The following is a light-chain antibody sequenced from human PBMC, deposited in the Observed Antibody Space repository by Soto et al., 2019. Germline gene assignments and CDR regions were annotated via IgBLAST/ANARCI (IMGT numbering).Light chain of an antibody. J-gene: IGKJ5*01. Sequence: EIVLTQSPGTLSLSPGERATLSCRASQSVSSSYLAWYQQKPGQAPRLLIYGASSRATGIPDRFSGSGSGTDFTLTISRLEPEDFAVYYCQQYGSSRITFGQGTRLE. CDR2: GAS. V-gene: IGKV3-20*01. CDR3: QQYGSSRIT. CDR1: QSVSSSY.